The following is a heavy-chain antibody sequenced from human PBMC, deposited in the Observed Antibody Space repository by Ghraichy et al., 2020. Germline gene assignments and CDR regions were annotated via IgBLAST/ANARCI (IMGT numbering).Heavy chain of an antibody. CDR3: ARGMGSNYLD. D-gene: IGHD4-11*01. V-gene: IGHV4-34*01. CDR1: GGSFSGYY. CDR2: INHSGRT. Sequence: SETLSLTCAVYGGSFSGYYWSWIRQPPGKGLEWFGEINHSGRTNYNPSLKSRVTISVDTSKNQFSLKLSSVTAADTAVYYCARGMGSNYLDWGQGTLVTVSS. J-gene: IGHJ4*02.